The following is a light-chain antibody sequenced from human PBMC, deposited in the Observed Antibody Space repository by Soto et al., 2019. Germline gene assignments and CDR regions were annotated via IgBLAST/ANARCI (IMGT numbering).Light chain of an antibody. J-gene: IGKJ1*01. CDR3: QHYNSYSEA. CDR1: QTISSW. CDR2: KAS. Sequence: DIQMTQSPSTLSASVGDRVTITCLASQTISSWLAWYQQKPGKAPKLLIYKASTLKSGVPSRFSGSGSVTEFTLTISSLQPDDFATYYCQHYNSYSEAFGQGTNVDI. V-gene: IGKV1-5*03.